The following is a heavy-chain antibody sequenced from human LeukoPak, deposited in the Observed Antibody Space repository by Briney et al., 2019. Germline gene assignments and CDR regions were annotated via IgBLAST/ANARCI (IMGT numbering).Heavy chain of an antibody. Sequence: ASVKVSCKASGGTFSSYAISWVRQAPGQGLEWMGRIIPILGIANYAQKFQGRVTITADKSTSTAYMELSSLRTEDTAVYYCARDRYSGYAEGGFDYWGQGTLVTVSS. CDR1: GGTFSSYA. CDR2: IIPILGIA. CDR3: ARDRYSGYAEGGFDY. J-gene: IGHJ4*02. V-gene: IGHV1-69*04. D-gene: IGHD5-12*01.